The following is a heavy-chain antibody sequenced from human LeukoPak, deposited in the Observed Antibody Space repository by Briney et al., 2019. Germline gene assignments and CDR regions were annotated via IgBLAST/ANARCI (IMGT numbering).Heavy chain of an antibody. D-gene: IGHD3-10*01. J-gene: IGHJ4*02. CDR1: GYTFTIYA. CDR3: ARDGNRRTTYYYGSGSEY. Sequence: ASVKVSCKASGYTFTIYAMSWVRQAPGQGLEWMGWISAYNGNTKYAQKLQGRLTMTTDTSTSTAYMELRSLRSDDTAVYYCARDGNRRTTYYYGSGSEYWGQGTLVTVSS. V-gene: IGHV1-18*01. CDR2: ISAYNGNT.